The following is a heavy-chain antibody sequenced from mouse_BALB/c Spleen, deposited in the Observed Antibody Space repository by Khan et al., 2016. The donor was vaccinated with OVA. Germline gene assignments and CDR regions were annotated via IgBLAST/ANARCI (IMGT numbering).Heavy chain of an antibody. J-gene: IGHJ3*01. Sequence: EVELVESGGDLVKPGGSLKLSCAASGFTFSTFGMSWVRQSPDRRLEWVATINTGGFYTYYSDIVKGRFTISRDNAKSTLYLQMSSLKSEDTAIYSCARLAYYYNSEGFAYWGQGTLVTVSA. V-gene: IGHV5-6*01. D-gene: IGHD1-1*01. CDR1: GFTFSTFG. CDR3: ARLAYYYNSEGFAY. CDR2: INTGGFYT.